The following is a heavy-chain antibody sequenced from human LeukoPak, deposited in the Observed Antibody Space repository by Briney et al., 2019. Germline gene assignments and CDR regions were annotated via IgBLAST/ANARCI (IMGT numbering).Heavy chain of an antibody. V-gene: IGHV4-59*01. J-gene: IGHJ3*02. D-gene: IGHD3-22*01. CDR1: SGSISSYY. CDR2: IYYSGST. Sequence: SETLSLTCTVSSGSISSYYWSWIRQPPGKGLEWIGYIYYSGSTNYNPSLKSRGTISVDTSKNQFSLKLSSVTAADTAVYYCARGKTYYDISKDAFDIWGQGTMVTVSS. CDR3: ARGKTYYDISKDAFDI.